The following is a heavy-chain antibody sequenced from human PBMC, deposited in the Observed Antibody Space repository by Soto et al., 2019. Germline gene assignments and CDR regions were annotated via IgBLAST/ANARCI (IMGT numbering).Heavy chain of an antibody. V-gene: IGHV3-21*02. D-gene: IGHD3-9*01. CDR2: ISTSNSAI. Sequence: EVQLVESGGGLVKPGGSLRLSCVASGFAFRSYGMNWVRQAPGKGLEWVSSISTSNSAIYYTDSVKGRLTISRDNARNSLYLQMKSLRAEDTAVYFCARDGADYDILTGYYDYYYHGMDVWGQGTTVTVSS. CDR3: ARDGADYDILTGYYDYYYHGMDV. J-gene: IGHJ6*02. CDR1: GFAFRSYG.